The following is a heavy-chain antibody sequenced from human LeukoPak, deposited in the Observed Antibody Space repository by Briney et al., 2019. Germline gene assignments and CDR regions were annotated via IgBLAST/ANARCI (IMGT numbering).Heavy chain of an antibody. CDR1: GCTFSSYW. Sequence: GGSLRLSCAASGCTFSSYWMSWVRQAPGKGLEWVANIRQDGNEKYYVDSVKGRFTISRDNAKHSLYLQMNSLRAEDTALYYCARDKGADEGSKFDYWGQGTLVTVSS. D-gene: IGHD1-26*01. CDR3: ARDKGADEGSKFDY. V-gene: IGHV3-7*03. CDR2: IRQDGNEK. J-gene: IGHJ4*02.